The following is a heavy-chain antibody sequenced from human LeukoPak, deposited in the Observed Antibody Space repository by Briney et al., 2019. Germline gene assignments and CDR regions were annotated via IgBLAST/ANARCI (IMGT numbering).Heavy chain of an antibody. CDR3: AKSVLRYFDWSFPLGYYYGMDV. D-gene: IGHD3-9*01. V-gene: IGHV3-23*01. CDR2: ISGSGGST. J-gene: IGHJ6*02. CDR1: GFTFSSYA. Sequence: PGGSLRLSCAASGFTFSSYAMSWVRQAPGKGLEWVTAISGSGGSTYYADSVKGRFTISRDNSKNMLYLQMNSLRAEDTAVYYCAKSVLRYFDWSFPLGYYYGMDVWGQGTTVTVSS.